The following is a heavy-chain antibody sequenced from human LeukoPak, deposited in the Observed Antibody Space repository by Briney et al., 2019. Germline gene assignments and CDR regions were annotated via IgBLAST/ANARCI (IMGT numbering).Heavy chain of an antibody. CDR3: ARAPSEIGGYYPEYFRH. J-gene: IGHJ1*01. D-gene: IGHD3-22*01. CDR1: GFTFSSYW. V-gene: IGHV3-74*01. CDR2: IKSDGST. Sequence: GGSLRLSCAASGFTFSSYWMHWVRQAPGKGLVWVSRIKSDGSTNYSDSVKGRFTISRDNAKNTVSLQMNSLRAQETRVSFCARAPSEIGGYYPEYFRHWGQGTLVTVSS.